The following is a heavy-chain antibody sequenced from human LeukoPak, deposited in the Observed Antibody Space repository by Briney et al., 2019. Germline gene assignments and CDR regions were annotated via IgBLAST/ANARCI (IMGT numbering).Heavy chain of an antibody. CDR2: ISYDGIDQ. CDR1: GFTFSTFA. Sequence: GRALRLSFAASGFTFSTFAMHWVRPAPGKGLEWVALISYDGIDQYYTDSVEGRFTISRDNAKNSLYLQMNSLRAEDTAVYYCASSGAYWGQGTLVTVSS. V-gene: IGHV3-30-3*01. D-gene: IGHD3-10*01. CDR3: ASSGAY. J-gene: IGHJ4*02.